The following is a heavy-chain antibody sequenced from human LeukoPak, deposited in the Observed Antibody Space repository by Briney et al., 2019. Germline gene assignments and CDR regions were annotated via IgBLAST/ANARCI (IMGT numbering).Heavy chain of an antibody. V-gene: IGHV4-34*01. CDR2: INHSGST. CDR1: GGSFSGYY. J-gene: IGHJ6*03. Sequence: SETLSLTCAVYGGSFSGYYWSWIRQPPGKGLEWIGEINHSGSTNYNPSLKSRVTISVDTSKNQFSLKLSSVTAADTAVYYCARVARGLWAYYMDVWGKGTTVTVSS. D-gene: IGHD2-21*01. CDR3: ARVARGLWAYYMDV.